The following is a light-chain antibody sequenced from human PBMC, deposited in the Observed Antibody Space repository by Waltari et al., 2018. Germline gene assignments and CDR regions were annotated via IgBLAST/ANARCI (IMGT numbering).Light chain of an antibody. J-gene: IGKJ3*01. V-gene: IGKV3-15*01. Sequence: EIVMTQSPVTLSVSPGERATLSCRASQSVSSNLAWYQQKPGQDPRRLSYGASTRATVIPARFSGSGSGTEFTLTISSMQSEDFAVYYCQQYNNWLGAFGPGTKVDIK. CDR3: QQYNNWLGA. CDR1: QSVSSN. CDR2: GAS.